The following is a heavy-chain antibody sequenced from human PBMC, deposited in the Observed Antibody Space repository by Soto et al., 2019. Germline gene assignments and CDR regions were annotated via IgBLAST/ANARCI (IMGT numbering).Heavy chain of an antibody. CDR1: GGTFSSYA. D-gene: IGHD3-22*01. CDR3: ASVAVILYHSLEEYYFDY. Sequence: SVKVSCKASGGTFSSYAISWVRQAPGQGLEWMGGIIPIFGTANYAQKFQGRVTITADESTSIAYMELSSLRSEDTAVYYCASVAVILYHSLEEYYFDYWGQGTLVTVSS. J-gene: IGHJ4*02. V-gene: IGHV1-69*13. CDR2: IIPIFGTA.